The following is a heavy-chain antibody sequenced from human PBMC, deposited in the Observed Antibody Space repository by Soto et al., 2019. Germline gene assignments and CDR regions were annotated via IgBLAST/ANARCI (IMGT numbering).Heavy chain of an antibody. CDR3: AKDVGWWVEPAEYYFDY. V-gene: IGHV3-30*18. CDR2: ISYDGSNK. CDR1: GFTFSSYG. J-gene: IGHJ4*02. D-gene: IGHD2-15*01. Sequence: GGSLRLSCAASGFTFSSYGMHWVRQAPGKGLEWVAVISYDGSNKYYADSVKGRFTISRDNSKNTLYLQMNSLRAEDTAVYYCAKDVGWWVEPAEYYFDYWGQGTLVTVSS.